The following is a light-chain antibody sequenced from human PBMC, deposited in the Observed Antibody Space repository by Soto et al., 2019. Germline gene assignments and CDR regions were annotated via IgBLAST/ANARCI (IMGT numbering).Light chain of an antibody. CDR1: QSISSSY. V-gene: IGKV3-20*01. Sequence: EIVVTQSPGTLSLSPGERATLSCRASQSISSSYLAWYQQKPSQAPRLLIYGESNKATGIPDRFSGSGSGTDFTFTICSLEPEDFAVYYCQQYVNSLYTFGQGTKVDIK. J-gene: IGKJ2*01. CDR3: QQYVNSLYT. CDR2: GES.